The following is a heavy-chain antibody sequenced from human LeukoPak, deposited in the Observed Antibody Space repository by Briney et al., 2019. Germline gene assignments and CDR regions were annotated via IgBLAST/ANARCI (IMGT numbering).Heavy chain of an antibody. CDR1: GGSISSSTSYH. J-gene: IGHJ4*02. Sequence: SSETLSLTCTVSGGSISSSTSYHWAWIRQPPGKGLEWIGSIYYTGNTYYNPSLKSRLTISVDTSKKRFSLSLRSVTAADTAVYYCATVTSTCTGGSCYQYYFNYWGQGTLVTVSS. D-gene: IGHD2-15*01. CDR3: ATVTSTCTGGSCYQYYFNY. CDR2: IYYTGNT. V-gene: IGHV4-39*01.